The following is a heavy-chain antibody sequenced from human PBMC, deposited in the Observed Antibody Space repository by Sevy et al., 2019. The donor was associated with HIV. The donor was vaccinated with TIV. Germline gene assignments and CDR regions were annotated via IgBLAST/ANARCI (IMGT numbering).Heavy chain of an antibody. J-gene: IGHJ6*02. CDR3: ARSNPDGYNYSYYYGIDV. CDR1: GDTFGNYA. CDR2: IIPVFGSA. V-gene: IGHV1-69*13. Sequence: ASVKVHCKASGDTFGNYAIAWVRQAPGQGLEWVGGIIPVFGSANSAQKFQDRVTITADVSTSTAYMELRRLRSEDTAVYYCARSNPDGYNYSYYYGIDVWGQGTTVTVSS. D-gene: IGHD5-12*01.